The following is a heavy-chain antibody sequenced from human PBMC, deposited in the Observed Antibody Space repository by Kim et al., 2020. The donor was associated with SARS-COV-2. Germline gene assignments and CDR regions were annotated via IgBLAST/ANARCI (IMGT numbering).Heavy chain of an antibody. CDR2: ISWNSGSI. Sequence: GGSLRLSCAASGFTFDDYAMHWVRQAPGKGLEWVSGISWNSGSIGYADSVKGRFTISRDNAKNSLYLQMNSLRAEDTALYYCAKAPSGSYRSDAFDIWG. V-gene: IGHV3-9*01. CDR1: GFTFDDYA. J-gene: IGHJ3*02. D-gene: IGHD1-26*01. CDR3: AKAPSGSYRSDAFDI.